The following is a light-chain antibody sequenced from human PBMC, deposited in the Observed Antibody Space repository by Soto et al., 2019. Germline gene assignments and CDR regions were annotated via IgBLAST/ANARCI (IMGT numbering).Light chain of an antibody. Sequence: DIQMTQSPSTLSASVGDRVTITCRASQSISSWWAWYQQKPGKAPKLLIYKASSLESGVPSRFSGSGSGTEFTLTISSLQPDDFATYYCQQYNSYSPRTFGQGTKVDIK. V-gene: IGKV1-5*03. CDR2: KAS. CDR3: QQYNSYSPRT. J-gene: IGKJ1*01. CDR1: QSISSW.